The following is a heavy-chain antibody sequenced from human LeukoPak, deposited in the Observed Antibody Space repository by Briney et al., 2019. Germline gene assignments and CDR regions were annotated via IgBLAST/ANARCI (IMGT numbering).Heavy chain of an antibody. V-gene: IGHV3-15*06. J-gene: IGHJ6*02. CDR1: GFSFTNTW. CDR3: SYNMDV. Sequence: GGSLRLSCAAPGFSFTNTWMNWVRQAPGKGLEWVGRIKGKSDGGTTHYAAPVKGRFTISRDDSKNMLFLQMNTLKTEDTAMYYCSYNMDVWGPGTTVPVSS. CDR2: IKGKSDGGTT. D-gene: IGHD1-1*01.